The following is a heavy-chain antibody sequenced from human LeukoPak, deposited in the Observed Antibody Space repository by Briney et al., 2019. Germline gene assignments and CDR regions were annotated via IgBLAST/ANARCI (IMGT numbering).Heavy chain of an antibody. Sequence: GASVTVSCTTSGYSFNTFGLTWVRQAPGQGLEWLGWISPYNGKTNYAPKVQGRVTLTTDTSACTAYMELRSLRSDDTAVYYCARDVGVSGLLLDFDYWGQGTLVTVSS. CDR1: GYSFNTFG. J-gene: IGHJ4*02. V-gene: IGHV1-18*01. D-gene: IGHD2-21*01. CDR3: ARDVGVSGLLLDFDY. CDR2: ISPYNGKT.